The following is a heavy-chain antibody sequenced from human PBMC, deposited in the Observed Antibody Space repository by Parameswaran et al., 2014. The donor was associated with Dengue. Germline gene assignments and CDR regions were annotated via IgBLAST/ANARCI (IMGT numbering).Heavy chain of an antibody. J-gene: IGHJ6*03. D-gene: IGHD5-18*01. Sequence: VRQMPGKGLEWVAVISYDGSNKYYADSVKGRFTISRDNSKNTLYLQMNSLRAEDTAVYYCARDPGTAMAGGYYYYYMDVWGKGTTVTVSS. CDR2: ISYDGSNK. CDR3: ARDPGTAMAGGYYYYYMDV. V-gene: IGHV3-30-3*01.